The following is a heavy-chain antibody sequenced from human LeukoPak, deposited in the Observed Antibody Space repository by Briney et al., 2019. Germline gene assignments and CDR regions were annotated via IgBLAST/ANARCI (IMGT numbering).Heavy chain of an antibody. CDR3: ARALHSLHPDY. J-gene: IGHJ4*02. CDR2: ISYDGSNK. Sequence: GGSLRLSCAASGFTFSSYGMHWVRQAPGKGLEWVAVISYDGSNKYYADSVKGRFTISRDNSKNTLYLQMNSLRAEDTAVYYCARALHSLHPDYWGQGTLVTVSS. D-gene: IGHD2-15*01. V-gene: IGHV3-30*03. CDR1: GFTFSSYG.